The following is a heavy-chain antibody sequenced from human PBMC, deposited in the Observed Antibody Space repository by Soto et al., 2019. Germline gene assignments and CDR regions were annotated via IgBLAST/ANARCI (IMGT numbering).Heavy chain of an antibody. J-gene: IGHJ4*02. Sequence: QVQLVESGGGVVQPGRSLRLSCAASGFTFKNNGMHWVRQAPGKGLEWVAIISYHGNNQFYADSVKGRFTISRDNSNNTLYREMNSLRPEDTAVYYCAKDLALGYWSGNYYFDHWGQGTLVTVSS. CDR2: ISYHGNNQ. CDR1: GFTFKNNG. CDR3: AKDLALGYWSGNYYFDH. V-gene: IGHV3-30*18. D-gene: IGHD3-3*01.